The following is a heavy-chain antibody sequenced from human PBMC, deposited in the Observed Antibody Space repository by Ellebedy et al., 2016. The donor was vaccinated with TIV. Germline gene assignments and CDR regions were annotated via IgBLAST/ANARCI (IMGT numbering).Heavy chain of an antibody. D-gene: IGHD3-16*01. CDR3: ARHVARGSPAYNWFDP. V-gene: IGHV4-39*01. CDR2: IYYSGST. Sequence: SETLSLTCTVSGGSISSSSYYWGWIRQPPGKGLEWIGSIYYSGSTYYNTSLKSRVTISVDTSKNQFSLKLTSVTAADTAVYYCARHVARGSPAYNWFDPWGQGTLVTVSS. CDR1: GGSISSSSYY. J-gene: IGHJ5*02.